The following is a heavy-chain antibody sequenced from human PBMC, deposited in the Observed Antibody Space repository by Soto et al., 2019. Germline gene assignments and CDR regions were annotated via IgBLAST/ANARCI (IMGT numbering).Heavy chain of an antibody. CDR3: ISHSPEDMKRT. J-gene: IGHJ4*02. CDR2: IRNKVHSYAT. D-gene: IGHD2-15*01. Sequence: EVQLVESGGGLVQPGGSLKLSCAASGFTFSGSSVHWVRQASGKGVEWVGRIRNKVHSYATAYAASVRGRFTISRDDSKNTTFLQMKSLNTEDTAVYYCISHSPEDMKRTWGQGSLVTVSS. CDR1: GFTFSGSS. V-gene: IGHV3-73*02.